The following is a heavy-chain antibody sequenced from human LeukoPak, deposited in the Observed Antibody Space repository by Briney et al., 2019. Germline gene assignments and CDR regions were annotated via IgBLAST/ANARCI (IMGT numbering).Heavy chain of an antibody. V-gene: IGHV4-61*02. Sequence: ASQTLSLTCTVSGGSISSGSYYWSWIRQPAGKGLEWIGRIYTSGSTNYNPSLKSRVTMSVDTSKNQFSLKLSSVTAADTAVYYCARDAEDNYFDYWGQGTLVTVSS. CDR1: GGSISSGSYY. D-gene: IGHD2-15*01. CDR2: IYTSGST. J-gene: IGHJ4*02. CDR3: ARDAEDNYFDY.